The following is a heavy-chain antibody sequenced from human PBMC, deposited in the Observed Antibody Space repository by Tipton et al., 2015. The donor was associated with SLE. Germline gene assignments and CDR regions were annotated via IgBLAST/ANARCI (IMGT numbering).Heavy chain of an antibody. CDR2: IYHSGST. CDR1: GGSISSYS. D-gene: IGHD2-15*01. Sequence: TLSLTCTVSGGSISSYSWSWIRQPPGKGLEWIGYIYHSGSTRYNPSLKSRVIISVDTSKNQFSLRLTSVTAADTAMYYCARGGGGAFDIWGQGTTVTVSS. V-gene: IGHV4-59*01. J-gene: IGHJ3*02. CDR3: ARGGGGAFDI.